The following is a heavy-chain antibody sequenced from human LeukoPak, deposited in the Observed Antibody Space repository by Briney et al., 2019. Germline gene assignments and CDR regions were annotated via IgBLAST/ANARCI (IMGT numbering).Heavy chain of an antibody. D-gene: IGHD3-16*01. V-gene: IGHV4-34*01. Sequence: PSETLSLTCAVYGGSFSGYYWSWIRQPPGKGLEWIGEINHSGSTNYNPSLKSRVTISVDTSKNQFSLKLSSVTAADTAVYYCARDFRFIAYWGQGTLVTVSS. CDR3: ARDFRFIAY. J-gene: IGHJ4*02. CDR1: GGSFSGYY. CDR2: INHSGST.